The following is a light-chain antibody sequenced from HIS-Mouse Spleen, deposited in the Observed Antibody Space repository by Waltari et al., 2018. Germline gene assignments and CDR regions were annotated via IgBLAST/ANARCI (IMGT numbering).Light chain of an antibody. CDR3: CSYAGSYTGV. CDR1: SSDVGGYKY. CDR2: DVS. Sequence: QSALTQPRPVSGAPGQSVTISCAGTSSDVGGYKYVSWYQQHPGKAPKLMIYDVSKRPSGVPDRFSGSKSGNTASLTISGLQAEDEADYYCCSYAGSYTGVFGTGTKVTVL. J-gene: IGLJ1*01. V-gene: IGLV2-11*01.